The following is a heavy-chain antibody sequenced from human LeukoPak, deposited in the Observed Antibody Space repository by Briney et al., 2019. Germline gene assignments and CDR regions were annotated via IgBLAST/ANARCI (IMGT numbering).Heavy chain of an antibody. CDR1: GYTFTSYY. D-gene: IGHD6-13*01. J-gene: IGHJ3*02. CDR3: ARATRIAAAGYNDAFDI. CDR2: INPSGGST. V-gene: IGHV1-46*01. Sequence: ASVKVFCKASGYTFTSYYMHWVRQAPGQGLEWMGIINPSGGSTSYAQKFQGRVTMTRDTSTSTVYMELSSLRSEDTAVYYCARATRIAAAGYNDAFDIWGQGTMVTVSS.